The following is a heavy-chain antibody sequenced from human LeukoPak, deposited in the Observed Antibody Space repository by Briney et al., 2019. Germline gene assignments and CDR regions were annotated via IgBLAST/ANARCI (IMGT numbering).Heavy chain of an antibody. CDR1: GGSISSYY. D-gene: IGHD3-10*01. Sequence: SETLSLTCTVSGGSISSYYWSWIRQPAGKGLEWIGRIYTSGSTNYNPSLKSRVTMSVDTSKNQFSLKLSSVTAADTAVYYCARGLRLLWFGESDYYGMDVWGQGTTVTVSS. CDR3: ARGLRLLWFGESDYYGMDV. CDR2: IYTSGST. J-gene: IGHJ6*02. V-gene: IGHV4-4*07.